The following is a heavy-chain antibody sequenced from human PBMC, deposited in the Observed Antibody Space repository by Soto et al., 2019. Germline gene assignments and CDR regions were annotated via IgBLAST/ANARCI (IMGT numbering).Heavy chain of an antibody. J-gene: IGHJ4*02. Sequence: SETLSLTCTVSGGSISSYYWSWIRQPPGKGLEWIGYIYYSGSTNYNSSLKSRVTISVATSKNQFSVKLSSVTAADTAVYYCARGFSSSSFDYWGQGTLVTVSS. D-gene: IGHD6-6*01. CDR3: ARGFSSSSFDY. CDR2: IYYSGST. CDR1: GGSISSYY. V-gene: IGHV4-59*01.